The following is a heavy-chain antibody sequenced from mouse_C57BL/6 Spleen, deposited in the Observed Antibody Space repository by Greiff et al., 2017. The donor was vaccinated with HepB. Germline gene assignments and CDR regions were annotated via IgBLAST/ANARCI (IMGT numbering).Heavy chain of an antibody. CDR2: IHPNSGST. Sequence: QVQLKQPGAELVKPGASVKLSCKASGYTFTSYWMHWVKQRPGQGLEWIGMIHPNSGSTNYNEKFKSKATLTVDKSSSTSYMQLSSLTSEDSAVYYCARPCYGSSYAWFAYWGQGTLVTVSA. CDR3: ARPCYGSSYAWFAY. V-gene: IGHV1-64*01. J-gene: IGHJ3*01. CDR1: GYTFTSYW. D-gene: IGHD1-1*01.